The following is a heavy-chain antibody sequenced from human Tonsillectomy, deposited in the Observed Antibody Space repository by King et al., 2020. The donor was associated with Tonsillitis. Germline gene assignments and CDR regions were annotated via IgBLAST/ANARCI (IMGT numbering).Heavy chain of an antibody. Sequence: VQLVESGAEVKKPGSSVKVSCKASGGTFSNYVVSWVRQAPGQGLEWMGGIIPIFSTTNYAQKFQGRVTITADESTSTAYMELSSLGSEDTADYYFARGPYGDYGGDYYYYYMYVWGKGTAVTVSS. J-gene: IGHJ6*03. CDR2: IIPIFSTT. CDR1: GGTFSNYV. V-gene: IGHV1-69*01. D-gene: IGHD4-17*01. CDR3: ARGPYGDYGGDYYYYYMYV.